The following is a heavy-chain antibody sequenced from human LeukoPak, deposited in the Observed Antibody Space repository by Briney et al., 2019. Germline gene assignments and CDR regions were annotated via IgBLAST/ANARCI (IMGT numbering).Heavy chain of an antibody. Sequence: PSETLSLTCTVSGGAMRDYYWSWIRQPVGKGLEWIGQIYATTETTNYNPSLFSRITVSIDTSKNQISLKLRSVTAADTAVYYCARTLWIGEGFQEWGQGTLLIVSS. J-gene: IGHJ1*01. CDR1: GGAMRDYY. D-gene: IGHD3-10*01. V-gene: IGHV4-4*07. CDR2: IYATTETT. CDR3: ARTLWIGEGFQE.